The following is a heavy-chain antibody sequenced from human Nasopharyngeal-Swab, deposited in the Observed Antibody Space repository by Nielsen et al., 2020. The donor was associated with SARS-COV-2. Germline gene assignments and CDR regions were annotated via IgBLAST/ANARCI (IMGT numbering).Heavy chain of an antibody. CDR3: ARDPSLYSSGSFDY. D-gene: IGHD6-19*01. CDR2: IKGKTGNP. V-gene: IGHV7-4-1*02. Sequence: WVRQAPGQGLEWMGWIKGKTGNPTYAQGFAGRFVFSVDISVSTAYLQISSLKAEDTAVYYCARDPSLYSSGSFDYWGQGTLGTVSS. J-gene: IGHJ4*02.